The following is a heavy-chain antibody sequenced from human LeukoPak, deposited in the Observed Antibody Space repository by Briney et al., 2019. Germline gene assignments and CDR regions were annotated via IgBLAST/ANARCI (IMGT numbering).Heavy chain of an antibody. Sequence: ASVTVSFKASGYTFTSYDINWVRQATGQGLEWMGWMNPNSGNTGYAQKFQGRVTMTRNTSISTAYMELSSLRSEDTAVYYCARDFTMVRGVRPPFGYWGQGTLVTVSS. CDR2: MNPNSGNT. V-gene: IGHV1-8*01. CDR3: ARDFTMVRGVRPPFGY. J-gene: IGHJ4*02. CDR1: GYTFTSYD. D-gene: IGHD3-10*01.